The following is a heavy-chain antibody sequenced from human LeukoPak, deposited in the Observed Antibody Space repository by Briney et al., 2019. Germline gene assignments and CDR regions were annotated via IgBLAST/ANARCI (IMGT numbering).Heavy chain of an antibody. CDR3: ASERLGDSFWKMGNNDAFDI. J-gene: IGHJ3*02. D-gene: IGHD3-22*01. CDR2: VFYGGST. V-gene: IGHV4-39*07. CDR1: GGSISSPSFY. Sequence: PSETLSLTRSASGGSISSPSFYWGWIRQPPGKGPEWIGTVFYGGSTYYNPSLKGRVTISLDTSKTQFSLKLSSLTAADTAVYYCASERLGDSFWKMGNNDAFDIWGQGTMVTVSS.